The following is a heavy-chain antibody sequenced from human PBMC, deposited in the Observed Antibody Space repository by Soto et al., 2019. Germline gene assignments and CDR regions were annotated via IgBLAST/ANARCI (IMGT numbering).Heavy chain of an antibody. CDR2: TSGSGGST. CDR1: GFTFSSYA. D-gene: IGHD3-3*01. J-gene: IGHJ4*02. CDR3: AKDLNYDFWSGPPFDY. Sequence: GGSLRLSCAASGFTFSSYAMSWVRQAPGKGLEWVSGTSGSGGSTYYADYVKGRFAISRDNSKNTLYLQMNSLRAEDTALYYCAKDLNYDFWSGPPFDYWGQGTLVTSPQ. V-gene: IGHV3-23*01.